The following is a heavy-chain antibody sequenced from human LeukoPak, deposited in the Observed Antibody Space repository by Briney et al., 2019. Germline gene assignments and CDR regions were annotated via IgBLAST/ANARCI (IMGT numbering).Heavy chain of an antibody. Sequence: ASVKVSCKASGYTFTSYGISWVRQAPGQGLEWMGWISAYNGNTSYAQKFQGRVTKTRDTSTSTVYMELSSLRSEDTAVYYCARGRDEYSSSPLDWGQGTLVTVSS. CDR1: GYTFTSYG. J-gene: IGHJ4*02. CDR2: ISAYNGNT. D-gene: IGHD6-6*01. V-gene: IGHV1-18*01. CDR3: ARGRDEYSSSPLD.